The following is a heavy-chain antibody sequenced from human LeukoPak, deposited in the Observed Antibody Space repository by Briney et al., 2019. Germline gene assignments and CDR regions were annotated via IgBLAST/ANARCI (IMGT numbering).Heavy chain of an antibody. CDR3: ARGWVVATGGFDI. Sequence: GGSLRLSCAASGFPFNAYWMTWVRQAPGKGLEWVANIRQDGDTKYVDSVKGRFTISRDNAMNSLYLQMNSLRAEDTAIYYCARGWVVATGGFDIWGQGSLVTVSS. J-gene: IGHJ3*02. CDR1: GFPFNAYW. V-gene: IGHV3-7*03. CDR2: IRQDGDTK. D-gene: IGHD2-8*02.